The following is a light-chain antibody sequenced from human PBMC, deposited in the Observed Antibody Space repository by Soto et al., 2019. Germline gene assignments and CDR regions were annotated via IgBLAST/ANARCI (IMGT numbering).Light chain of an antibody. Sequence: QSALTQPASVSGSPGQSINISCTGTSSDVGGYNYVSWYQHHPGKAPKLLIYDVNNRPSGVSDRFSGSKSGNTASLTISGLQTEDEADYYCSSYTSIITVVFGGGTKLTVL. CDR3: SSYTSIITVV. J-gene: IGLJ2*01. CDR1: SSDVGGYNY. V-gene: IGLV2-14*01. CDR2: DVN.